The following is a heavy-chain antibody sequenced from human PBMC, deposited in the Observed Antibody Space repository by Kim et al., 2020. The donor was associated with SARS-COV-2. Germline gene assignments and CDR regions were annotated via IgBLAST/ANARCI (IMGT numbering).Heavy chain of an antibody. V-gene: IGHV3-33*08. D-gene: IGHD5-18*01. CDR2: IWYDGSNK. J-gene: IGHJ4*02. CDR1: GFTFSSYG. CDR3: ARCPRGYSYPGAVSDY. Sequence: GGSLRLSCAASGFTFSSYGMHWVRQAPGKGLEWVAVIWYDGSNKYYADSVKGRFTISRDNSKNTLYLQMNSLRAEDTAVYYCARCPRGYSYPGAVSDYWGQGTLVTVSS.